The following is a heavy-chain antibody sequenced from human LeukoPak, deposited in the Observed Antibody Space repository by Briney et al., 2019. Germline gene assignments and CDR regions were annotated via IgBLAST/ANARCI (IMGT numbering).Heavy chain of an antibody. J-gene: IGHJ6*02. D-gene: IGHD1-26*01. CDR1: GGSISSSSCH. CDR3: ARDRIVGVERPVDV. Sequence: PSETLSLTCTVSGGSISSSSCHWGWFRQSPGTGPERIGNIYYGGSTYYNPSLQSRVTISVDTSKNQFSLKLGSVTAADTAVYYCARDRIVGVERPVDVWGQGTTVTVSS. CDR2: IYYGGST. V-gene: IGHV4-39*02.